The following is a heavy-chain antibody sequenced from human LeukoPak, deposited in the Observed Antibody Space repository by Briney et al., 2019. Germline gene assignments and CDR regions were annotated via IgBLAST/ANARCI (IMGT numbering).Heavy chain of an antibody. D-gene: IGHD3-22*01. J-gene: IGHJ4*02. CDR2: IYTSGST. V-gene: IGHV4-59*10. CDR1: GGSFSGYY. Sequence: SETLSLTCAVYGGSFSGYYWSWIRQTAGKGLEWIGRIYTSGSTNYNPSLKSRVTMSVDTSKNQFSLRLSSVTAADAAVYYCARAQYYYDRLDFWGQGTLVTVSS. CDR3: ARAQYYYDRLDF.